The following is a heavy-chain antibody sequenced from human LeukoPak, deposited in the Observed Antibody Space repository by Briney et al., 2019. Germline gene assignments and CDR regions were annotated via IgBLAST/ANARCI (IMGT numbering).Heavy chain of an antibody. CDR1: GYIFTGYY. V-gene: IGHV1-2*06. Sequence: ASVKVSCKASGYIFTGYYMHWVRQAPGQGLEWMGRINPNSGGTNSAQKFQGRVTMTRDTSISTAFMELSRLRSDDTAVYYCAREPHARPHIVGATGGVDYWGQGTLVTVSS. J-gene: IGHJ4*02. CDR3: AREPHARPHIVGATGGVDY. D-gene: IGHD1-26*01. CDR2: INPNSGGT.